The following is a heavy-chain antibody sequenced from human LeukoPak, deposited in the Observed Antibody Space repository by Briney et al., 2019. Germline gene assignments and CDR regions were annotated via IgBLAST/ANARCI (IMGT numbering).Heavy chain of an antibody. Sequence: PGGSLRLSCAASGFTLSSYGMHWVRHAPGKGLEWVAVISYDGSNKYYADSVKGRFTISRDSSKNTLYLQMNSLRGDDTAVYYCAKDGRTYYYDSSGYYFDYWGQGTLVTVSS. CDR3: AKDGRTYYYDSSGYYFDY. CDR1: GFTLSSYG. D-gene: IGHD3-22*01. J-gene: IGHJ4*02. CDR2: ISYDGSNK. V-gene: IGHV3-30*18.